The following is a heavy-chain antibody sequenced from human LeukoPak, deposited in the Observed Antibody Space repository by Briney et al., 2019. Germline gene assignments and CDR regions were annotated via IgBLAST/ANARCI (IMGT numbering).Heavy chain of an antibody. J-gene: IGHJ3*02. V-gene: IGHV3-13*01. CDR3: ARAARYYGSSGAHAFDI. D-gene: IGHD3-22*01. CDR1: GFIFSSYD. CDR2: IGSAGDT. Sequence: PGGSLRLSCEASGFIFSSYDMHWVRQATGKGLEWVSAIGSAGDTYYPGSVKGRFTISRENAKNSLFLQVKSLRAGDTAVYYCARAARYYGSSGAHAFDIWGQGTMVTVS.